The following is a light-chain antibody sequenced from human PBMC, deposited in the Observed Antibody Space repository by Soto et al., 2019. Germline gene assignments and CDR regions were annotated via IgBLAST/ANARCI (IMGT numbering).Light chain of an antibody. Sequence: DIQLTWSPSFLSETVLDRVTITCLASQGISSYLAWYQQKPGKAPKLLIYAASTLQSGVPSRFSGSGSGTEFTLTISSLQPEDFATYYCQQLNSYLLTFGGGTKVDVK. CDR1: QGISSY. V-gene: IGKV1-9*01. J-gene: IGKJ4*01. CDR3: QQLNSYLLT. CDR2: AAS.